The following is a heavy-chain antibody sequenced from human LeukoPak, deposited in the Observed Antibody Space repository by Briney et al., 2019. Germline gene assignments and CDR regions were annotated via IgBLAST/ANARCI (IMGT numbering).Heavy chain of an antibody. Sequence: SETLSLTCTVSGDSISSGDYYWSWIRQPPGKGLEWIGSIYYSGSTYYNPSLKSRVTISVDTSKNQFSLKLSSVTAADTAVYYCARVIDVGWFDPWGQGTLVTVSS. CDR2: IYYSGST. CDR3: ARVIDVGWFDP. J-gene: IGHJ5*02. CDR1: GDSISSGDYY. V-gene: IGHV4-39*07. D-gene: IGHD2/OR15-2a*01.